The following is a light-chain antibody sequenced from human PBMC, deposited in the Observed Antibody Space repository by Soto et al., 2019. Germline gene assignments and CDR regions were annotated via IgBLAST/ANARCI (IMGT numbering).Light chain of an antibody. CDR2: DVS. J-gene: IGLJ1*01. CDR1: SSDVGGYNH. CDR3: CSYAGSYSYV. V-gene: IGLV2-11*01. Sequence: QSVLTQPRSVSGSPGQSVTISCTGTSSDVGGYNHVSWYQEQPGKAPKLMIYDVSKRPSGVPDRFSGSKSGNTASLTISGLQAEDEADYCCCSYAGSYSYVFGTGTKATVL.